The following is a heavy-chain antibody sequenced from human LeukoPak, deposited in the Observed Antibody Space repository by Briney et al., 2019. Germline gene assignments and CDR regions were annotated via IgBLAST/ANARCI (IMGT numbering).Heavy chain of an antibody. J-gene: IGHJ4*02. CDR1: GGSFSGYY. V-gene: IGHV4-34*12. CDR2: IFYTGSP. CDR3: ARDGNSYYDY. Sequence: PSETLSLTCAVYGGSFSGYYWSWIRQSPGKGLEWLGEIFYTGSPNYNPSFKSRVTMSVDKSNNQFSLILTSVTVADTAVYYCARDGNSYYDYWGQGIMVTVTS. D-gene: IGHD5-24*01.